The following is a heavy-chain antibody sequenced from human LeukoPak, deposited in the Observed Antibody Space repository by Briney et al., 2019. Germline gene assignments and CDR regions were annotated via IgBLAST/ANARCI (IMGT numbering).Heavy chain of an antibody. CDR2: VSSSSSYT. CDR1: GFTFSDYY. V-gene: IGHV3-11*06. Sequence: GRSLRLSCAASGFTFSDYYMSWIRQAPGKGLEWVSYVSSSSSYTNYADSVKGRFTISRDNARNSLYLQMNSLRAEDTAVYYCARAEFYDFWSSPAFDYWGQGTLVTVSS. CDR3: ARAEFYDFWSSPAFDY. J-gene: IGHJ4*02. D-gene: IGHD3-3*01.